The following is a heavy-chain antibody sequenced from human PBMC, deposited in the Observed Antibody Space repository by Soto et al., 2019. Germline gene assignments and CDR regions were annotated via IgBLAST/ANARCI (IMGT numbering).Heavy chain of an antibody. CDR3: VRHVLGSSSYAYYYTGMDV. CDR1: GGSISSSSYY. CDR2: IYYSGTT. J-gene: IGHJ6*02. D-gene: IGHD6-6*01. V-gene: IGHV4-39*01. Sequence: PSETLSLTCTVSGGSISSSSYYWGWIRQPPGKGLEWIGSIYYSGTTYYSPSLKSRVSISVDTSKNQFSLRLSSVTAADTAVYYCVRHVLGSSSYAYYYTGMDVWGQGTTVTVS.